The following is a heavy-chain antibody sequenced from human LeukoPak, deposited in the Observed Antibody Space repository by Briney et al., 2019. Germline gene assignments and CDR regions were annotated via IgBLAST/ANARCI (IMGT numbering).Heavy chain of an antibody. D-gene: IGHD5-12*01. CDR2: IWDTEIT. CDR3: ARGLVLATDDAFDI. Sequence: PSETLSLTCTVSGGSIRSYFWSWLRQPPGKGLEWIGYIWDTEITDYNPSLKSRVTISLDTSKNHFSLKLRSVTAADTALYFCARGLVLATDDAFDIWAQGTLVTVSS. CDR1: GGSIRSYF. J-gene: IGHJ3*02. V-gene: IGHV4-59*01.